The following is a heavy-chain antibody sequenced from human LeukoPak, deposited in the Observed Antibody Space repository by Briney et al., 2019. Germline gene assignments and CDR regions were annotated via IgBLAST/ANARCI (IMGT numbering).Heavy chain of an antibody. D-gene: IGHD4-17*01. V-gene: IGHV1-8*01. CDR3: ARYDYGDLELDY. Sequence: ASVKVSCKASGYTFTSYDINWVRQATGQGLEWMGWMNPNSGNTGYALKFQGRVTMTRNTSISTAYMELSSLRSEDTAVYYCARYDYGDLELDYWGQGTLVTVSS. CDR2: MNPNSGNT. CDR1: GYTFTSYD. J-gene: IGHJ4*02.